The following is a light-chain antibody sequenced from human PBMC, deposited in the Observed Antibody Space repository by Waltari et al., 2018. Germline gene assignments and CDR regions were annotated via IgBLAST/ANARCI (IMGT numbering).Light chain of an antibody. J-gene: IGLJ2*01. Sequence: QSALTQPPSVSGSPGQSVTISCPGTSSDVGTYDRVSWYQQPPGTAPKLIIYEVRHRPSGVPDRFSGSKSGDTASLTISGLQAEDEADYYCSSYTSTIYVVFGGGTRLTVL. V-gene: IGLV2-18*02. CDR2: EVR. CDR1: SSDVGTYDR. CDR3: SSYTSTIYVV.